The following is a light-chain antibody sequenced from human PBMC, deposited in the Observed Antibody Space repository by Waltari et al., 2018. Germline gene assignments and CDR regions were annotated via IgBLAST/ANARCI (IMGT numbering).Light chain of an antibody. Sequence: QSALTQPRSVSGSPGQSVTISCTGTSSAVGGSNYVSWYQQHPGKAPKPLIYDVSKRPSGVPDRFSGSKSGNTASLTISGLQAEDEADYYCCSYAGSYTVVFGGGTKLTVL. J-gene: IGLJ2*01. CDR1: SSAVGGSNY. CDR3: CSYAGSYTVV. V-gene: IGLV2-11*01. CDR2: DVS.